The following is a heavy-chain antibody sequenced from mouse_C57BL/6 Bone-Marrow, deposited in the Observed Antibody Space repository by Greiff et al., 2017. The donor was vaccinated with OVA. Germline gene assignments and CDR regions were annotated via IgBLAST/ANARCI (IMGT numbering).Heavy chain of an antibody. J-gene: IGHJ1*03. CDR2: IWRGGST. D-gene: IGHD1-1*01. Sequence: VNLVESGPGLVQPSQSLSITCTVSGFSLTSYGVHWVRQSPGKGLEWLGVIWRGGSTDYNAAFMSRLSITKDNSKSQVFFKMNSLQADDTAIYYCAKKRGSSYGYFDVWGTGTTVTVSS. V-gene: IGHV2-5*01. CDR1: GFSLTSYG. CDR3: AKKRGSSYGYFDV.